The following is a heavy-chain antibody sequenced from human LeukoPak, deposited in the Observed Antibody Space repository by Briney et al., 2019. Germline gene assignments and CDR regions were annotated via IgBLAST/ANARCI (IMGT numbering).Heavy chain of an antibody. Sequence: SETLSLTCAVSGGSISSGGYSWSWIRQPPGKGLEWIGYIYHSGSTYYNPSLKSRVTISVDRSKNQFSLKLSSVTAADTAVYYCARATNYYGSESYGFDYWGQGTLVTVSS. CDR3: ARATNYYGSESYGFDY. J-gene: IGHJ4*02. V-gene: IGHV4-30-2*01. D-gene: IGHD3-10*01. CDR2: IYHSGST. CDR1: GGSISSGGYS.